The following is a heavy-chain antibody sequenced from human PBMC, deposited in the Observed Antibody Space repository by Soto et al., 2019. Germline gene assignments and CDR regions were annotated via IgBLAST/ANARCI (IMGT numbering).Heavy chain of an antibody. J-gene: IGHJ4*02. Sequence: QVQLVQSGAEVKKPGSLVKVSCKTSGGTFSSYAISWVRQAPGQGLEWMGGIIPMFGTANYAQKFQGRVTITADESTSTAYMELSSLRSEDTAVYYCARSRANYYDSRGYYYSTFDYWGQGTLVTVSS. D-gene: IGHD3-22*01. CDR3: ARSRANYYDSRGYYYSTFDY. CDR2: IIPMFGTA. CDR1: GGTFSSYA. V-gene: IGHV1-69*12.